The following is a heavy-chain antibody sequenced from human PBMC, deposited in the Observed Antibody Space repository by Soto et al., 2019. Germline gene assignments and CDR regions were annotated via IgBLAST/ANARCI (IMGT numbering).Heavy chain of an antibody. D-gene: IGHD3-10*01. CDR2: VIPIFGTA. V-gene: IGHV1-69*13. CDR1: GGTFSSYA. CDR3: ARGDFRGVITYSYYYGMDV. J-gene: IGHJ6*02. Sequence: SVKVSCKASGGTFSSYAISWVRQAPGQGLEWMGGVIPIFGTANYAQKFQGRVTITADESTSTAYMELSSLRSEDTAVYYCARGDFRGVITYSYYYGMDVWGQGTTVTVSS.